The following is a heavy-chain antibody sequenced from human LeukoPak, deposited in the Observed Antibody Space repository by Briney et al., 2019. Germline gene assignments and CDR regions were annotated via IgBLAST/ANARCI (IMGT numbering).Heavy chain of an antibody. D-gene: IGHD5-24*01. CDR2: IYYSGTT. V-gene: IGHV4-39*07. Sequence: SETLSLTCTVSGGSISSSDHYWGWIRQSPGMGLEWIGSIYYSGTTYYTPSLKSRVTISVDTSKTQFSLKLSSVTAADTAVYYCARISGGAGYNSNWFDPWGQGTLVTVSS. CDR3: ARISGGAGYNSNWFDP. CDR1: GGSISSSDHY. J-gene: IGHJ5*02.